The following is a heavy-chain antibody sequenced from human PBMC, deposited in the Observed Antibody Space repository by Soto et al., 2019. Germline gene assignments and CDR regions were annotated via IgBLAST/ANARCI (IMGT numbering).Heavy chain of an antibody. CDR3: ARERPTWRIVGATSFDY. Sequence: ASVKVSCKASGYTFTGYYMHWVRQAPGQGLEWMGWINPNSGGTNYAQKFQGRVTMTRDTSISTAYMELSRLRSDDTAVYYCARERPTWRIVGATSFDYWGQGTLVTVSS. V-gene: IGHV1-2*02. CDR1: GYTFTGYY. J-gene: IGHJ4*02. D-gene: IGHD1-26*01. CDR2: INPNSGGT.